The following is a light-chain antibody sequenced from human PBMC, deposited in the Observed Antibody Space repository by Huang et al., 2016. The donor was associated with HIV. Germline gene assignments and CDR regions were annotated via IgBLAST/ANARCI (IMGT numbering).Light chain of an antibody. Sequence: DIQMTQSPSSLSASVGDRVTITCRASRGISNSLAWYQQQPGKAPKLLLYAASRLQGGVPVRFSGSGSRTDYTLTISSLQPEDSATYYCQQYYNTTLSFGGGTKVEIK. CDR2: AAS. CDR1: RGISNS. V-gene: IGKV1-NL1*01. J-gene: IGKJ4*01. CDR3: QQYYNTTLS.